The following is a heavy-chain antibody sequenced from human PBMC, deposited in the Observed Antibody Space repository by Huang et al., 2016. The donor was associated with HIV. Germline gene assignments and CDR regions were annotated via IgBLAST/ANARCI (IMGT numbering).Heavy chain of an antibody. CDR1: GFTFNSYA. Sequence: EVQLLESGGGLVQPGGSLRLSCAASGFTFNSYAMGWVRQGPGRGLEWVSASSGRGGNTYYADSVKGRFTISRDNSKNTLFLQMSGLRAEDTAVYYCSRDDFWSGYSDYYGLDVWGQGTTVTVSS. V-gene: IGHV3-23*01. CDR2: SSGRGGNT. CDR3: SRDDFWSGYSDYYGLDV. D-gene: IGHD3-3*01. J-gene: IGHJ6*02.